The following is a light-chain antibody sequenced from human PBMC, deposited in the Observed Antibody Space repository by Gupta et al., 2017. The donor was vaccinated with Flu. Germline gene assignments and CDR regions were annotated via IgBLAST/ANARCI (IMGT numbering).Light chain of an antibody. J-gene: IGLJ1*01. V-gene: IGLV4-69*01. CDR3: QTWGTGIRI. Sequence: QLVLTQSPSASASLGASVKLNCTLSSGQRTYAIAWHQQQPEQGPRYLMKVNSDGSHSKGDGIPDRFSGSSSGTERYLTIASLQSEDEADYYCQTWGTGIRIFGTGTTVTVL. CDR1: SGQRTYA. CDR2: VNSDGSH.